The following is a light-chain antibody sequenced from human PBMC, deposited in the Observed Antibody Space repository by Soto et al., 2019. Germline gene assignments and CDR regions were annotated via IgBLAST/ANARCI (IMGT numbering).Light chain of an antibody. J-gene: IGKJ2*01. CDR2: GAS. CDR3: QQYGSSPYT. Sequence: EIVLTQSPGTLSLSPGERATLSCRASQSVSSSYLAWYQQKPGQAPRLLIYGASSMATGIPDRFGGSGSGTDFTLTISRLEPEDFAVYYCQQYGSSPYTFGQGTKLEIK. CDR1: QSVSSSY. V-gene: IGKV3-20*01.